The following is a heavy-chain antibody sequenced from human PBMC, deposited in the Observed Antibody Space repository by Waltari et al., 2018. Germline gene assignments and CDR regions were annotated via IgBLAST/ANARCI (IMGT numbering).Heavy chain of an antibody. Sequence: QVQLQQWGAGLLKPSETLSLTCAVYGGSFSGYYWSWIRQPPGKGLEWIGESNHSGSTNYNPSLKSRVTISVDTSKNQFSLKLSSVTAADTAVYYCAIPGGYSGYDSFDYWGQGTLVTVSS. CDR2: SNHSGST. D-gene: IGHD5-12*01. CDR3: AIPGGYSGYDSFDY. V-gene: IGHV4-34*01. CDR1: GGSFSGYY. J-gene: IGHJ4*02.